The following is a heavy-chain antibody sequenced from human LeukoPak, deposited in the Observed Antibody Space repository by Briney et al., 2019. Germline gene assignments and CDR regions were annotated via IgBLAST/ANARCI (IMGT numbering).Heavy chain of an antibody. V-gene: IGHV3-23*01. Sequence: GGSLRLSCAASGFTFSSYAMSWVRQAPGKGLEWVSAISGSGGSTHYADSVKGRFTISRDNSKNTLYLQVNSLRAEDTAVYYCAKDSYYYDSSGYNWFDPWGQGTLVTVSS. D-gene: IGHD3-22*01. J-gene: IGHJ5*02. CDR1: GFTFSSYA. CDR3: AKDSYYYDSSGYNWFDP. CDR2: ISGSGGST.